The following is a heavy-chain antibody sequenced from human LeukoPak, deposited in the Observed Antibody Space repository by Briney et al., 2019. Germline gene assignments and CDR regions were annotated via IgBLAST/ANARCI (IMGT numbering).Heavy chain of an antibody. D-gene: IGHD3-9*01. CDR2: TLYNGVNK. V-gene: IGHV3-30*02. CDR3: VRDRYDLLTGYNDVFDI. J-gene: IGHJ3*02. Sequence: GGSLRLSCTVSGVTFSDYGMHWVRQAPGKGLEWVAFTLYNGVNKYYADSVKGRFTISRDNSKNTLYLQMNSLRAEDTAVYYCVRDRYDLLTGYNDVFDIWGQGTMVTVSS. CDR1: GVTFSDYG.